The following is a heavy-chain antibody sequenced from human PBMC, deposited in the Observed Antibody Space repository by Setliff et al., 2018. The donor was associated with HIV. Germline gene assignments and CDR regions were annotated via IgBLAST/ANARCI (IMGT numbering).Heavy chain of an antibody. J-gene: IGHJ4*02. CDR3: AREVPLLPPNF. D-gene: IGHD2-15*01. CDR1: GGSLSGYY. V-gene: IGHV4-34*01. Sequence: PSETLSLTCAVYGGSLSGYYWSWVRQSPGRGLEWIGEINQSGNTNFNPSLKSRLIISVDTSKSQFSLKLTSVTAADTALYYCAREVPLLPPNFWGQGTLVTVSS. CDR2: INQSGNT.